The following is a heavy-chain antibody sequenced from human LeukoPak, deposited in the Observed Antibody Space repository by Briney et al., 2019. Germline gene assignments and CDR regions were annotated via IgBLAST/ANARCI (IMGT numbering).Heavy chain of an antibody. CDR2: ISYSGST. D-gene: IGHD2-8*02. CDR3: ARQPLLYRSVHDAFDI. V-gene: IGHV4-59*08. J-gene: IGHJ3*02. Sequence: MASETLSLTCTVSGGSISSYYWSWIRQPPGKGLEGSGYISYSGSTNYNPSLKSRLTISVDTSKNHFSLKLSSVTAADTDVYYCARQPLLYRSVHDAFDIWGQGTIVPVSS. CDR1: GGSISSYY.